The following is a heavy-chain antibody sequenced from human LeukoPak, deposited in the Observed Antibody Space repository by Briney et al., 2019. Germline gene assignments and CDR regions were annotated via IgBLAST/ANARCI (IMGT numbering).Heavy chain of an antibody. Sequence: SETLSLTCTVSGGSISSYYWSWIRQPPGKGLERIGYIYYSGSTNYNPSLKSRVTISVDTSKNQFSLKLSSVTAADTAVYYCARDKIAYDFWSGYPDLPAVWFDPWGQGTLVTVSS. CDR1: GGSISSYY. J-gene: IGHJ5*02. CDR2: IYYSGST. D-gene: IGHD3-3*01. CDR3: ARDKIAYDFWSGYPDLPAVWFDP. V-gene: IGHV4-59*01.